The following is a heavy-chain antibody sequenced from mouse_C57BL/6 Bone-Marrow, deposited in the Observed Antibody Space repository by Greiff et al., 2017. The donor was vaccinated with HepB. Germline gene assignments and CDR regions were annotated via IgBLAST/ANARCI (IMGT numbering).Heavy chain of an antibody. D-gene: IGHD2-4*01. CDR1: GYTFTDYE. CDR3: TIENYDYGGYFDV. CDR2: IDPETGGT. Sequence: VQLQESGAELVRPGASVTLSCKASGYTFTDYEMHWVKQTPVHGLEWIGAIDPETGGTAYNQKFKGKAMLTADKSSSTAYMELRSLTSEDSAVYYCTIENYDYGGYFDVWGTGTTVTVSS. V-gene: IGHV1-15*01. J-gene: IGHJ1*03.